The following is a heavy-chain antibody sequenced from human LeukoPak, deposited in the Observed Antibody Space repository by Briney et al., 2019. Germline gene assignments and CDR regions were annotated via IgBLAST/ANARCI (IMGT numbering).Heavy chain of an antibody. J-gene: IGHJ5*02. V-gene: IGHV4-38-2*02. CDR2: IYHSGST. Sequence: SETLSLTCTVSGYSISSGYYWGWIRQPPGKGLEWIGSIYHSGSTYYNPSLKSRVTISVDTSKNHFSLKLSSVTAADTAVYYCARFIDEIDNWFDPWGQGTLVTVSS. CDR3: ARFIDEIDNWFDP. CDR1: GYSISSGYY. D-gene: IGHD3-16*02.